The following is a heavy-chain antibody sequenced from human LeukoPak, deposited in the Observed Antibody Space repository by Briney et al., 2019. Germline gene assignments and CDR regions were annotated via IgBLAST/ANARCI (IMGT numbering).Heavy chain of an antibody. CDR3: AKDATTVTTDTVYYGMDV. D-gene: IGHD4-17*01. J-gene: IGHJ6*02. CDR1: GFTFSSYA. Sequence: GGSLRLSCAASGFTFSSYAMNWVRQAPGKGLEWVSAISGSGGSTYYADSVKGRFTISRDNSKNTLYLQMNSLRAEDTAVYYCAKDATTVTTDTVYYGMDVWGQGTTVTVSS. CDR2: ISGSGGST. V-gene: IGHV3-23*01.